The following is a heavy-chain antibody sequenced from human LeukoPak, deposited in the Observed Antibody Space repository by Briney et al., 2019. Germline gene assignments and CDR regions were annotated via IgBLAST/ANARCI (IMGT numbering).Heavy chain of an antibody. J-gene: IGHJ3*02. CDR2: INPNSGGT. V-gene: IGHV1-2*02. Sequence: SSVNVSCKASGYTFTDYYMHWVRQAPEQGLDWMGRINPNSGGTNYAQKFQGRVTMTRDTSLSTAYMGVSRLRSDDTALYYCARLHQDYVWGSYRYTGAFDIWGQGTMVTVSS. D-gene: IGHD3-16*02. CDR1: GYTFTDYY. CDR3: ARLHQDYVWGSYRYTGAFDI.